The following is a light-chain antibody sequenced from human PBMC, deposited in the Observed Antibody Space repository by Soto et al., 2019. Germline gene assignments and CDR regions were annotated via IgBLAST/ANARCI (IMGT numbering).Light chain of an antibody. J-gene: IGKJ1*01. V-gene: IGKV1-39*01. Sequence: IQMTQSPPSLSASQGDRITINCRASQSINNFLHWYQKKPGKAPELLIFAASTLQTGVPSRFRGTGSGTDCTLTSSSLQPADFATYYCQQAYSIPRSFGQGTKV. CDR2: AAS. CDR1: QSINNF. CDR3: QQAYSIPRS.